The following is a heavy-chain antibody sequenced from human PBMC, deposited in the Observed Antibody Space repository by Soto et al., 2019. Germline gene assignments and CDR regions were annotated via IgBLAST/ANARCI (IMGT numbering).Heavy chain of an antibody. D-gene: IGHD6-19*01. Sequence: PSETLSLTCTVSGGSISSYYWSWIRQPPGKGLEWIGYIYYSGSTNYNPSLKSRVTISVDTSKNQFSLKLSSVTAADTAVYYCARDPKVGYSSGWFFDYWGQGTLVTVSS. V-gene: IGHV4-59*01. CDR1: GGSISSYY. CDR3: ARDPKVGYSSGWFFDY. J-gene: IGHJ4*02. CDR2: IYYSGST.